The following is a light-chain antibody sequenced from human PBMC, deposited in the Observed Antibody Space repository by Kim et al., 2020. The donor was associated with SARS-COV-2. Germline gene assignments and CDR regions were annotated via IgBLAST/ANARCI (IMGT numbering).Light chain of an antibody. CDR1: QGIRND. CDR2: AAS. J-gene: IGKJ4*01. Sequence: AVQMTQSPSSLSASVGDRVTITCRASQGIRNDLGWYQQKPGKAPKLLIYAASSLESGVPSRFSGSGSGTDFTLTISSLQPEDFATYYCLQDYDYPLTFGGGTKVDIK. CDR3: LQDYDYPLT. V-gene: IGKV1-6*01.